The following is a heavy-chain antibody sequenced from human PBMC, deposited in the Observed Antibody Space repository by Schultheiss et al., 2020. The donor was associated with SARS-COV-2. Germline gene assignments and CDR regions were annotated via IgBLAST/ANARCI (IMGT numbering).Heavy chain of an antibody. CDR1: GYTFTSYD. CDR2: MNPNSGNT. Sequence: ASVKVSCKASGYTFTSYDINWVRQATGQGLEWMGWMNPNSGNTGYAQKFQGRVTMTRNNSISTAYMELSSLRSEDTAVYYCARDLLYYYDSSGSLYYGMDVWGQGTTVTVSS. V-gene: IGHV1-8*01. D-gene: IGHD3-22*01. J-gene: IGHJ6*02. CDR3: ARDLLYYYDSSGSLYYGMDV.